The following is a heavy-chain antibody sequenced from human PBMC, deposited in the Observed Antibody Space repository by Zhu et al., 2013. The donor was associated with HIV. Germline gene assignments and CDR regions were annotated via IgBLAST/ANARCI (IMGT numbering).Heavy chain of an antibody. Sequence: QVQLVQSGAEVKKPGASVKVSCKASGYTFTSYAMHWVRQAPGQRLEWMGWINAGNGNTKYSQKFQGRVTITRDTSASTAYMELSSLRSEDTAVYYCARDAARPIRDTAMVNHPPGYYFDYWGQGTLVTVSS. J-gene: IGHJ4*02. D-gene: IGHD5-18*01. CDR2: INAGNGNT. V-gene: IGHV1-3*01. CDR1: GYTFTSYA. CDR3: ARDAARPIRDTAMVNHPPGYYFDY.